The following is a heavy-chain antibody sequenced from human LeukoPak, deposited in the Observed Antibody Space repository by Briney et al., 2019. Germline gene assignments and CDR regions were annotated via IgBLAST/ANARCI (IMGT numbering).Heavy chain of an antibody. D-gene: IGHD1-26*01. CDR3: ARVGATEYIDY. CDR2: INPSGGST. CDR1: GYTFTSYY. J-gene: IGHJ4*02. Sequence: ASVKVSCTASGYTFTSYYMHWVRQAPGQGLEWMGIINPSGGSTSYAQKFQGRVTMTRDTSTSTVYMELSSLRSEDTAVYYCARVGATEYIDYWGQGTLVTVSS. V-gene: IGHV1-46*01.